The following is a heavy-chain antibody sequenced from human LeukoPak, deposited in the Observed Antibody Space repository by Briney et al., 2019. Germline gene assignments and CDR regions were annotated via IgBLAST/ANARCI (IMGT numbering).Heavy chain of an antibody. D-gene: IGHD5-18*01. J-gene: IGHJ6*02. CDR3: ARDLTAMVTLYYYYGMDV. Sequence: ASVKVSCKASGYTFTGYYMHWVRQAPGQGLEWMGIINPSGGSTSYAQKFQGRVTLTRDTSTSTVYMELSSLRSEDTAVYYCARDLTAMVTLYYYYGMDVWGQGTTVTVSS. CDR1: GYTFTGYY. V-gene: IGHV1-46*01. CDR2: INPSGGST.